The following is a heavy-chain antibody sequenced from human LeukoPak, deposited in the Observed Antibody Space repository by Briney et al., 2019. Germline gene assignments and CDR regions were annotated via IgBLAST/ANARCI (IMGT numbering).Heavy chain of an antibody. V-gene: IGHV1-69*06. CDR2: IIPIFGTA. CDR1: GGIFSSYA. D-gene: IGHD6-13*01. J-gene: IGHJ4*02. Sequence: ASVKVSCKASGGIFSSYAISWVRQAPGQGLEWMGGIIPIFGTANYAQKFQGRVTITADKSTSTAYMELSSLRSEDTAVYYCAREGVIAAAGTRAPLWGQGTLVTVSS. CDR3: AREGVIAAAGTRAPL.